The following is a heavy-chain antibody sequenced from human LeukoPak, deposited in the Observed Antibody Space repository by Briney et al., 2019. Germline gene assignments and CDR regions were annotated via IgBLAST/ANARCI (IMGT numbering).Heavy chain of an antibody. V-gene: IGHV3-23*01. CDR1: GFTFSDHA. D-gene: IGHD1-1*01. CDR2: ISARDGRT. Sequence: PGGSLRLSCAASGFTFSDHAMNWVRQAPGKGLEWVSVISARDGRTYYADSVKGQFTISRDNSKNTLYLHMNSLRADDTAVYYCAKDRNDWNEGFDSWGQGTLVTVSS. J-gene: IGHJ4*02. CDR3: AKDRNDWNEGFDS.